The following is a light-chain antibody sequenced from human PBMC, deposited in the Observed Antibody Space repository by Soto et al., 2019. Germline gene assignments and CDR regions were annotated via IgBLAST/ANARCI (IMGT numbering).Light chain of an antibody. Sequence: EIVLTQSPGTLSLSPGERATLFCRASHSINSNFFAWYQQKPGQAPRLLIYGSSSRATGIPDRFSGSGSGTDFTLTISSLEPEDFAVYYCQQYGSSPHFGQGTKLEIK. V-gene: IGKV3-20*01. CDR1: HSINSNF. CDR3: QQYGSSPH. CDR2: GSS. J-gene: IGKJ2*01.